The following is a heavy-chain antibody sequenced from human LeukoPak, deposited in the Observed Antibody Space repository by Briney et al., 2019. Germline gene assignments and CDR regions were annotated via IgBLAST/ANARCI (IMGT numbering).Heavy chain of an antibody. CDR2: IWSDGSHQ. V-gene: IGHV3-33*01. D-gene: IGHD1-26*01. Sequence: GKSLRLSCAASGFTFNTYGMHWVRQAPGKGLEWVAVIWSDGSHQTYADSVRGRFTISRDNSKSTLYLQMNSLRTEDTAVYYCATDRGGYPFDYWGQGNLVTVSS. CDR1: GFTFNTYG. J-gene: IGHJ4*02. CDR3: ATDRGGYPFDY.